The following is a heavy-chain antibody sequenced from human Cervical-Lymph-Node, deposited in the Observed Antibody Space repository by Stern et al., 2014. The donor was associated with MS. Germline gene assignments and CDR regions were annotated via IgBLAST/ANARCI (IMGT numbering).Heavy chain of an antibody. V-gene: IGHV3-11*01. D-gene: IGHD6-13*01. J-gene: IGHJ4*02. CDR3: ARVSWYSSSWSLDY. Sequence: DQLVESGGGLVKPGGSLRLSCAASGFTFSDYYMNWIRQAPGKGLEWVSYISNSGTTIYYADSVKGRFTISRDNAQNSLYMQMNSLRAEDTAVYYCARVSWYSSSWSLDYWGQGTLVTVSS. CDR1: GFTFSDYY. CDR2: ISNSGTTI.